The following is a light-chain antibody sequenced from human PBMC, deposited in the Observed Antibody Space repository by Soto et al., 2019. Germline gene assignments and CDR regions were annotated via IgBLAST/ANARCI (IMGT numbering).Light chain of an antibody. Sequence: EIVLTQSPGTLSLSPGEGATLSCRPSQSVDSKYISWYQQKSGQAPRLLIYGASRRATGIPDRFSGSASGTDSTLTISRLEPEDFAVYYCHQYASSPLTFGGGTKV. V-gene: IGKV3-20*01. CDR1: QSVDSKY. J-gene: IGKJ4*01. CDR2: GAS. CDR3: HQYASSPLT.